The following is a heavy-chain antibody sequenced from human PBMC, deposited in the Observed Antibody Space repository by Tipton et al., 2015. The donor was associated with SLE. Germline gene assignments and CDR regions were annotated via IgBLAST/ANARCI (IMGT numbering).Heavy chain of an antibody. CDR2: IKSEGDGGTT. CDR1: GFAFRGAW. V-gene: IGHV3-15*07. D-gene: IGHD5-18*01. Sequence: SLRLSCAASGFAFRGAWMNWVRQAPGKGLEWVGRIKSEGDGGTTEYAAPVKGTFTISRDDSKYMLYLEMNSLKTEDTAVYYCTTIQLWAPDIWGQGTMVTVSS. CDR3: TTIQLWAPDI. J-gene: IGHJ3*02.